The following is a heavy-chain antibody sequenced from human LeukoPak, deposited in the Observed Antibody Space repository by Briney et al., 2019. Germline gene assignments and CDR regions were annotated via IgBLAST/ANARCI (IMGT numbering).Heavy chain of an antibody. V-gene: IGHV3-30*03. D-gene: IGHD2-2*01. CDR1: GFTFSTYA. CDR3: ARVAVVVPAAPAFDI. CDR2: ISYDGSKK. Sequence: GGSLRLSCAASGFTFSTYAMHWVRQAPGKGLEWVAVISYDGSKKYYADSVKGRFTISRDNAKNSLYLQMNSLRAEDTALYYCARVAVVVPAAPAFDIWGQGTMVTVSS. J-gene: IGHJ3*02.